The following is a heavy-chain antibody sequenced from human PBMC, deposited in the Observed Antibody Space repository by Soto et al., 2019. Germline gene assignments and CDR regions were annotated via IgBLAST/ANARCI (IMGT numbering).Heavy chain of an antibody. Sequence: SETLSLICTVSGGSISSGGYYWSWIRQHPGKGLEWIGYIYYSGSTYYNPSLKSRVTISVDTSKNQFSLKLSSVTAADTAVYYSARAYYGSGISIYYYYYGMDVWGQGTTVTVSS. CDR3: ARAYYGSGISIYYYYYGMDV. J-gene: IGHJ6*02. CDR2: IYYSGST. D-gene: IGHD3-10*01. CDR1: GGSISSGGYY. V-gene: IGHV4-31*03.